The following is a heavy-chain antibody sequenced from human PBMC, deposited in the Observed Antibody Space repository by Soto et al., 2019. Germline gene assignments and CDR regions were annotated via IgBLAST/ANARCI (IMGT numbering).Heavy chain of an antibody. J-gene: IGHJ4*02. CDR1: GGTFSSYA. V-gene: IGHV1-69*13. CDR2: IIPIFGTA. CDR3: ARDGDCSSTSCSEGVDD. Sequence: SVKVSCKASGGTFSSYAISWVRQAPGQGLEWMGGIIPIFGTANYAQKFQGRVTITADESTSTAYMELSSLRSEDTAVYYCARDGDCSSTSCSEGVDDWGQGTLFTVAS. D-gene: IGHD2-2*03.